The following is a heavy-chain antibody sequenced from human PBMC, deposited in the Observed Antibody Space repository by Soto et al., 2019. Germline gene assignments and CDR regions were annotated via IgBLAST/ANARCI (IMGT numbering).Heavy chain of an antibody. D-gene: IGHD3-10*01. CDR3: ARDPPNLGPYYHGLDV. V-gene: IGHV3-53*01. CDR1: GFNVGDNY. CDR2: IYMDGST. J-gene: IGHJ6*02. Sequence: EVQLVESGGGLIQPGGSLRLSCAASGFNVGDNYMNWVRQAPGKGLEWVSIIYMDGSTFYGDFVKGRFSISRDSSKNTVYLQLNSLRAEDTAVYYCARDPPNLGPYYHGLDVWGQGTTVTVSS.